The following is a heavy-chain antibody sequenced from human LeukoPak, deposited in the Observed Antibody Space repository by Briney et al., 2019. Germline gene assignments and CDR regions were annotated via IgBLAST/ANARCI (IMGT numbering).Heavy chain of an antibody. V-gene: IGHV5-51*01. J-gene: IGHJ5*02. CDR1: GYRFTSNW. CDR3: ARKSEEDNWFDA. CDR2: IYPVDSDT. Sequence: GESLKISCKASGYRFTSNWIGWVRQMPGKGLECMGIIYPVDSDTRYMPSFQGQVTISVGKSISTAYLQWNSLKAADSAMYFCARKSEEDNWFDAWGQGTLLTVSS.